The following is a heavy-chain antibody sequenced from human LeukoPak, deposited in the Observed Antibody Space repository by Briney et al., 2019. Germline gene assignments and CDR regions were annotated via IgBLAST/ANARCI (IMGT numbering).Heavy chain of an antibody. V-gene: IGHV4-39*01. CDR2: IHYRLPT. CDR1: GVSISGTNYY. CDR3: ARHEEEDGYNAKTPDY. Sequence: PSETLSLTCDVSGVSISGTNYYWGWIRQPPGMGLEWIGSIHYRLPTFYNPLLKSRVTISVDTSKNQISLRLRSVTAADTAGYYCARHEEEDGYNAKTPDYWGQGTLVTVSS. D-gene: IGHD5-24*01. J-gene: IGHJ4*02.